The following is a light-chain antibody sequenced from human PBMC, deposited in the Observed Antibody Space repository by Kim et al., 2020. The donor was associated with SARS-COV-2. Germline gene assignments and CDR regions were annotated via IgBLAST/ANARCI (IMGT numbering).Light chain of an antibody. CDR1: KSIRSY. Sequence: AELRDRVTTTCRASKSIRSYLNWFQQKPGEAPKLLIYAASSLQSGVPSRCSGSGSGTDFTLTISSLQPEDFATYYCQQSYSTPPTFGQGTKVDIK. J-gene: IGKJ1*01. CDR3: QQSYSTPPT. CDR2: AAS. V-gene: IGKV1-39*01.